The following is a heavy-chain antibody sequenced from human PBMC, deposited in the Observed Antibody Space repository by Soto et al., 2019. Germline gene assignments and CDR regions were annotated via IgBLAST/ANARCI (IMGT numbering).Heavy chain of an antibody. Sequence: GESLKISCKGSGYIFTSYCVAWVRQLPGKGLEWMGIICPGDSDTRYSPSFQGQITMSADKSLTTAYLQWGSLKASDNAMYYCARCQLYGHCLISWGQGTLVTISS. D-gene: IGHD4-17*01. CDR3: ARCQLYGHCLIS. J-gene: IGHJ1*01. V-gene: IGHV5-51*01. CDR1: GYIFTSYC. CDR2: ICPGDSDT.